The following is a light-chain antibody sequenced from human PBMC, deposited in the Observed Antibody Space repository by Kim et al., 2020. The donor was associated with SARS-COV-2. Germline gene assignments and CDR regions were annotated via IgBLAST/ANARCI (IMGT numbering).Light chain of an antibody. CDR2: DAS. CDR1: QSVNTW. J-gene: IGKJ1*01. Sequence: SVGDRVTITCRARQSVNTWLAWYQQKPGKAPKFLIYDASTLESGVPPRFSGSGSGTEFTLTISSLQPDDFATYYCQQYNAYSSWTFGQGTKVDIK. CDR3: QQYNAYSSWT. V-gene: IGKV1-5*01.